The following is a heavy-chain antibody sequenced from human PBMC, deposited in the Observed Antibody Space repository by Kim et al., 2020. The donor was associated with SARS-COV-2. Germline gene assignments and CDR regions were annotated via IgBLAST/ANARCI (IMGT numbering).Heavy chain of an antibody. CDR3: ARENCGGDCRDDAFDI. CDR2: IWYDGSNK. CDR1: GFTFSSYG. V-gene: IGHV3-33*01. Sequence: GGSLRLSCAASGFTFSSYGMHWVRQAPGKGLEWVAVIWYDGSNKYYADSVKGRFTISRDNSKNTLYLQMNSLRAEDTAVYYCARENCGGDCRDDAFDIWGQGTMVTVSS. D-gene: IGHD2-21*02. J-gene: IGHJ3*02.